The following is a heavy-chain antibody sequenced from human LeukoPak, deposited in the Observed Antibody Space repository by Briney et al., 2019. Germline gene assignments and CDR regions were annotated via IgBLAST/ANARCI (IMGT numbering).Heavy chain of an antibody. CDR1: GYTFTGYY. J-gene: IGHJ6*04. CDR2: INPNSGGT. CDR3: ARDRRTTAYYGMDV. V-gene: IGHV1-2*04. Sequence: ASVKVSCKASGYTFTGYYMHWVRQAPGQGLEWMGWINPNSGGTNYAQKFQGWVTMTRDTSISTAYMELSRLRSDDTAVYYCARDRRTTAYYGMDVWGKGTTVTVSS. D-gene: IGHD1-1*01.